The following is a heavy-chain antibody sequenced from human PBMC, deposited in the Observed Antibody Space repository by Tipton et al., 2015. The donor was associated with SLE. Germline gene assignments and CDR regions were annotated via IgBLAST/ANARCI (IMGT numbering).Heavy chain of an antibody. V-gene: IGHV3-23*01. J-gene: IGHJ4*02. Sequence: SLRLSCSASGFTFSSYAMSWVRQAPGKGLEWVSAISGSGGSTYYADSVKGRFTISRDNSKNTLYLQMNSLRAEDTAVYYCAKDPSGCSGGSCYGYWGQGPLVPVSS. CDR3: AKDPSGCSGGSCYGY. CDR1: GFTFSSYA. CDR2: ISGSGGST. D-gene: IGHD2-15*01.